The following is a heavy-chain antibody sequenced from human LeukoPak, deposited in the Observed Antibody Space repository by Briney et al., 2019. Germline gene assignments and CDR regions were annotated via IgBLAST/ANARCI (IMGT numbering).Heavy chain of an antibody. Sequence: GGPLRLSCAASGFTFSTYDMHWVRQAPGKGLEWVAVISYDGRNKYYADSVKGRFTISRDNSKNALFLQMNSMRAEDTALYYCANKDASGWRFDYWGQGTLVTVSS. V-gene: IGHV3-30*18. CDR1: GFTFSTYD. CDR3: ANKDASGWRFDY. D-gene: IGHD6-19*01. CDR2: ISYDGRNK. J-gene: IGHJ4*02.